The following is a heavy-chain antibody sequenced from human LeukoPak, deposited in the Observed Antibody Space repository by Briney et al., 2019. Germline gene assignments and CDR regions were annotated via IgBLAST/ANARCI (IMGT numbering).Heavy chain of an antibody. V-gene: IGHV4-61*08. CDR3: ARDGSGSYLDAFDI. D-gene: IGHD1-26*01. CDR1: GGSISSGGYS. CDR2: IYYSGST. J-gene: IGHJ3*02. Sequence: SETLSLTCAVSGGSISSGGYSWSWIRQPPGKGLEWIGYIYYSGSTNYNPSLKSRVTISVDTSKNQFSLKLSSVTAADTAVYYCARDGSGSYLDAFDIWGQGTMVTVSS.